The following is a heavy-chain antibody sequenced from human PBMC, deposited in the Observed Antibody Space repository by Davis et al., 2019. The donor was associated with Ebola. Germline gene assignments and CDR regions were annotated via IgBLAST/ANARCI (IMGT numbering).Heavy chain of an antibody. CDR3: VKDPFADFHDGAF. Sequence: GESLKISCAASGFAFASYSMKWVRQAPGKGPEWVSGLWSGGLNTYYADSVKGRFTVSRDNSRNTLYLQMNSLRVDDTAIYFCVKDPFADFHDGAFWGQGTLVTVSS. J-gene: IGHJ4*02. D-gene: IGHD4/OR15-4a*01. CDR2: LWSGGLNT. V-gene: IGHV3-23*03. CDR1: GFAFASYS.